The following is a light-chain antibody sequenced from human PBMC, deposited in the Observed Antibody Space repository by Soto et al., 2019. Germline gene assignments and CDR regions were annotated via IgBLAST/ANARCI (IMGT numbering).Light chain of an antibody. CDR1: QSISSG. J-gene: IGKJ1*01. CDR2: DAS. V-gene: IGKV1-5*01. CDR3: QQYNSYSRT. Sequence: DIQMTQSPSTLSASVGDRVTITCRASQSISSGLAWYQQKPGKAPDLLIYDASSLESGVPSRLSGSGSGTEFTLTISSLQPDDFATYYCQQYNSYSRTFGQGTKVDIK.